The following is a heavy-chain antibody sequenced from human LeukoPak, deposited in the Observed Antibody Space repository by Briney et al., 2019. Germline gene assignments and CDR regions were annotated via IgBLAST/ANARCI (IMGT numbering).Heavy chain of an antibody. CDR2: ISSSGSTI. CDR1: GFTFSSYE. Sequence: QPGGSLRLSCGASGFTFSSYEMNWVRQAPGKGLEWVSYISSSGSTIYYADSVKGRFTISRDNAKNSLYLQMNSLRAEDTAVYYCARLAAADYAFDIWGQGTMVTVSS. J-gene: IGHJ3*02. D-gene: IGHD6-13*01. CDR3: ARLAAADYAFDI. V-gene: IGHV3-48*03.